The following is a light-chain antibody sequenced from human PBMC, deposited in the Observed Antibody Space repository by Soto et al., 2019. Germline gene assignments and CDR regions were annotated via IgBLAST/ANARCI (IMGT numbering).Light chain of an antibody. J-gene: IGKJ2*01. CDR3: QQLNGYPPFT. CDR2: GAS. Sequence: DIQLTQSPSFLSASVGDRVTITCRASQGISSYLAWYQHKPGIAPKLLIYGASILQSGVPSRFSGSGSGTDFTLTITSLQPEDFATYYCQQLNGYPPFTFGQGTKLEIK. CDR1: QGISSY. V-gene: IGKV1-9*01.